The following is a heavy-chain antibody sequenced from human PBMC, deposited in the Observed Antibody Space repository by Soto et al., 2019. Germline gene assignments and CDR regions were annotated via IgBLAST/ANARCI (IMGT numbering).Heavy chain of an antibody. V-gene: IGHV4-4*02. Sequence: PSETLSLTCTVSGDSINTDNWWNWVRQPPGKGLEWIGEIFHGGKIIYNPSLKSRVSMSMDMSKNQVSLKLSSVTAADTAVYYCARDHRYSENWAFDYWGRGDLVT. J-gene: IGHJ4*02. CDR2: IFHGGKI. CDR1: GDSINTDNW. D-gene: IGHD3-16*02. CDR3: ARDHRYSENWAFDY.